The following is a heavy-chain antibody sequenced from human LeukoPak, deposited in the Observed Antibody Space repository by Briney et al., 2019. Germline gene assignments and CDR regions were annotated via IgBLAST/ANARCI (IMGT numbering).Heavy chain of an antibody. V-gene: IGHV3-21*01. CDR1: GFTFSSYN. D-gene: IGHD3-10*01. Sequence: GGSLRLSCAASGFTFSSYNMNWVRQAPGERLEWVSSISSSSSYIYYADSVKGRFTISRDDAKNSLFLQMNSLRAEDTAVYYCARYGEDGMDDWGQGTTVTVSS. CDR3: ARYGEDGMDD. J-gene: IGHJ6*02. CDR2: ISSSSSYI.